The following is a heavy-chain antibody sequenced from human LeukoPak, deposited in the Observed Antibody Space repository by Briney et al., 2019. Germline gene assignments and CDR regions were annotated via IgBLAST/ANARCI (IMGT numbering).Heavy chain of an antibody. CDR1: GYTFTSYD. CDR2: MNPNSGNT. J-gene: IGHJ5*02. D-gene: IGHD2-2*01. Sequence: ASVKVSCKASGYTFTSYDINWVRQATGQGLEWMGWMNPNSGNTGYAQKFQGRVTITRNTSISTAYMELSSLRSEDPAVYYCARVGGGYCSSTSCLYNWFDPWGQGTLVTVSS. V-gene: IGHV1-8*03. CDR3: ARVGGGYCSSTSCLYNWFDP.